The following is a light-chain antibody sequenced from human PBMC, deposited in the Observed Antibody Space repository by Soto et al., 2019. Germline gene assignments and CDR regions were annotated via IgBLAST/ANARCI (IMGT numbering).Light chain of an antibody. CDR2: GAS. J-gene: IGKJ1*01. CDR3: QQYNNWPPM. CDR1: QSVGSN. V-gene: IGKV3-15*01. Sequence: EIVITQSPATLSVSPGDGATLSCRASQSVGSNLAWYQQKPGQPPRLLISGASTRATGIPARFSGSGSGTEFTLTISSLQSEDFAVYYCQQYNNWPPMFGQGTKVDIK.